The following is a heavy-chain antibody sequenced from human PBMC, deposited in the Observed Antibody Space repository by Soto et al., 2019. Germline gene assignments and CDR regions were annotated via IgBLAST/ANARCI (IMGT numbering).Heavy chain of an antibody. CDR1: GYTFSSYY. D-gene: IGHD3-3*01. CDR2: INPSGGST. V-gene: IGHV1-46*01. CDR3: ARDRVVLRFLEWLLYHYGMDV. Sequence: ASVKVSCKASGYTFSSYYMHWVRQAPGQGLEWIGIINPSGGSTSYAQKFQGRVTMTRDTSTSTVYMELSSLRSEDTAVYYCARDRVVLRFLEWLLYHYGMDVWGQGTTVTVSS. J-gene: IGHJ6*02.